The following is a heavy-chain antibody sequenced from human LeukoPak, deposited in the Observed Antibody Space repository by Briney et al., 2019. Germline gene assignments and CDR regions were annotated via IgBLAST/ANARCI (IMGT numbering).Heavy chain of an antibody. Sequence: PSETLSLTCIVSGGSISGYYWSWIRQPPGKGLEWIGYIHHSGSTNYNPSLKSRVTMSVDTSKSQFSLELSSATAADTAVYYCARYNSGYYFDYWGLGTLVTVSS. CDR1: GGSISGYY. V-gene: IGHV4-59*01. D-gene: IGHD3-10*01. CDR2: IHHSGST. CDR3: ARYNSGYYFDY. J-gene: IGHJ4*02.